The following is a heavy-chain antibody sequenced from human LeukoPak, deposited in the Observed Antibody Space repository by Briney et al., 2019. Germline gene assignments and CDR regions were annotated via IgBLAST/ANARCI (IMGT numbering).Heavy chain of an antibody. CDR2: ISYNGSSK. CDR3: ARDSGIVGATRGYYFDY. CDR1: GFTFSNYA. J-gene: IGHJ4*02. D-gene: IGHD1-26*01. Sequence: GRSLRLSCAASGFTFSNYAMHWVRQAPGKGLEWVAVISYNGSSKYYADSVKGRFTISRDNSKNTLYLQMNSLRAEDTAVYYCARDSGIVGATRGYYFDYWGQGTLVTVSS. V-gene: IGHV3-30-3*01.